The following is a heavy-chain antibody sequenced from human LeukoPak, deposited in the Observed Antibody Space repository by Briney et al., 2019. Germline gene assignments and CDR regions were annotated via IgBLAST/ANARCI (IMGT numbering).Heavy chain of an antibody. CDR2: ISSSRNYI. V-gene: IGHV3-21*01. CDR3: ARRGGSYYES. J-gene: IGHJ4*02. Sequence: GGSLRLSCAASGFTFSSYSMNWVRQAPGKGLEWVSYISSSRNYIFYADSVKGRFTISRDNAKNSLYLQMNSLRAEDTAVYYCARRGGSYYESWGQGVRVTVSS. CDR1: GFTFSSYS. D-gene: IGHD1-26*01.